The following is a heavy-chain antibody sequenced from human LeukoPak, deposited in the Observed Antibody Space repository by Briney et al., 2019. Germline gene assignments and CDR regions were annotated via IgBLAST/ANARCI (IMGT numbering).Heavy chain of an antibody. CDR2: IKSKTDGGTT. Sequence: PGGSLTLSCAASGFTFSSYEMNWVRQAPGKGLEWVGRIKSKTDGGTTDYAAPVKGRFTISRADSKNTLYLQMNSLKTEDTAVYYCTTLVTTVTTFYGMDVWGQGTTVTVSS. CDR1: GFTFSSYE. D-gene: IGHD4-17*01. J-gene: IGHJ6*02. V-gene: IGHV3-15*01. CDR3: TTLVTTVTTFYGMDV.